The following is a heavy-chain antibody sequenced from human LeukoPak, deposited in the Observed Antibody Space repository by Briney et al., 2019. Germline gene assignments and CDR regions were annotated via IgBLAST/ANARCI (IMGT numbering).Heavy chain of an antibody. Sequence: GGSLRLSCAASGFTFSSYSMNWVRQAPGKGLEWVSYISSSSSTIYYADSVKGRFTISRDNAKNSLYLQMNSLRAEDTAVYYCAREEVDITMMGSYFDYWGQGTLVTVSS. CDR1: GFTFSSYS. D-gene: IGHD3-22*01. CDR3: AREEVDITMMGSYFDY. V-gene: IGHV3-48*01. J-gene: IGHJ4*02. CDR2: ISSSSSTI.